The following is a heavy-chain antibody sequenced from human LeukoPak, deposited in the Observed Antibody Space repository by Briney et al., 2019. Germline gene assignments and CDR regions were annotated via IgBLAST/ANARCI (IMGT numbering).Heavy chain of an antibody. D-gene: IGHD3-16*02. CDR2: INHSGST. CDR1: GGSFSNYY. V-gene: IGHV4-34*01. CDR3: ARGVNDYVWGSYRYGPPYFDY. J-gene: IGHJ4*02. Sequence: PSETLSLTCAVYGGSFSNYYWSWIRQPPGKGLEWIGEINHSGSTNYNPSLKSRVTISVDTSKNQFSLKLSSVTAADTAVYYCARGVNDYVWGSYRYGPPYFDYWGQGTLVTVSS.